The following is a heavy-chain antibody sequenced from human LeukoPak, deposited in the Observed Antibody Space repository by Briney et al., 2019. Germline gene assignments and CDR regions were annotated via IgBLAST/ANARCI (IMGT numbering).Heavy chain of an antibody. Sequence: GGSLRLSCAASGFTFSSYWMSWVRQAPGKGLEWVANIKQDGSEKYYVDSVKGRYTISRDNAKNSLYLQMNSLRAEDTAVYYCARDVGGYNFCEFDYWGQGTLVTVSS. V-gene: IGHV3-7*03. CDR3: ARDVGGYNFCEFDY. CDR1: GFTFSSYW. CDR2: IKQDGSEK. D-gene: IGHD5-24*01. J-gene: IGHJ4*02.